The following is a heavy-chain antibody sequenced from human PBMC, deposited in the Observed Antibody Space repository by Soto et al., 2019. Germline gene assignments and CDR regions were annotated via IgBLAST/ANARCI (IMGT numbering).Heavy chain of an antibody. Sequence: GGSLRLSCAASGFNFRNSPMTWVRQAPGQGLEYVSSITSSGEHTFYADSVKGRFTISRDNAKNTLYLQMNSLRAEDTAVYYYARDGYSNGRAWYFDYWGQGILVTVSS. CDR1: GFNFRNSP. CDR2: ITSSGEHT. D-gene: IGHD5-18*01. J-gene: IGHJ4*02. V-gene: IGHV3-23*01. CDR3: ARDGYSNGRAWYFDY.